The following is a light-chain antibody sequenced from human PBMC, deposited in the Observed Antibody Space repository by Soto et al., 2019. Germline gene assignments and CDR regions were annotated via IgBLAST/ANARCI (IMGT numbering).Light chain of an antibody. J-gene: IGKJ1*01. Sequence: DIQMTQSPSTLSGSVGDRVTITCRASQTISSWLAWYQQKPGKAPKLLIYKASTLKSGVPSRFSGSGSGTEFTLTISNLQPGDVATYYCQQYNTYLTFGQGTKVDIK. CDR1: QTISSW. CDR3: QQYNTYLT. CDR2: KAS. V-gene: IGKV1-5*03.